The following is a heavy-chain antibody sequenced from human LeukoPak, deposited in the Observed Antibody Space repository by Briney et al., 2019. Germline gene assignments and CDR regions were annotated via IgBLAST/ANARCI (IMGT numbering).Heavy chain of an antibody. Sequence: SETLSLTCTVSGGSISSYYWSWIRQPPGKGLEWIGYIYYSGSTNYNPSLKSRVTISVDTSKNQFSLKLSSVTAADTAVYYCAGVDYDFWSGQGYYGMDVWGQGATVTVSS. V-gene: IGHV4-59*01. J-gene: IGHJ6*02. CDR3: AGVDYDFWSGQGYYGMDV. CDR1: GGSISSYY. CDR2: IYYSGST. D-gene: IGHD3-3*01.